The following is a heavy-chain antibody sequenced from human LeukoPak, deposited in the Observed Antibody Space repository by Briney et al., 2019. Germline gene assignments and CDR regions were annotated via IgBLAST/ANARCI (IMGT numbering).Heavy chain of an antibody. CDR2: FSSSGSTL. V-gene: IGHV3-48*03. CDR1: VFTFRIYE. J-gene: IGHJ4*02. D-gene: IGHD3-3*01. CDR3: ARGYPYYDFWSGYYNGGVFDY. Sequence: GGSLRLSCAASVFTFRIYEMNCVREAPGKGLEWVSYFSSSGSTLYYADAVKGRFTNSRDNANNSLYLKMNSQRAEYTAVYYCARGYPYYDFWSGYYNGGVFDYWGQGTLVTVSS.